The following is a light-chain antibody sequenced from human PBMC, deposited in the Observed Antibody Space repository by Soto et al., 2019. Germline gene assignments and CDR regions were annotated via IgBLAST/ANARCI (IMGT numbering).Light chain of an antibody. V-gene: IGKV2-30*01. CDR3: MQGSHWPWT. CDR1: QSLVFSDGNTY. J-gene: IGKJ1*01. Sequence: DVVMTQSPLSLPVTLGQPASISCRSPQSLVFSDGNTYLNWFLQRPGQSPRRLIYKVSNRDSGVPDRFIGSGSGTDFTLRISRVEPEDVGVYYCMQGSHWPWTFGPGTKVEIK. CDR2: KVS.